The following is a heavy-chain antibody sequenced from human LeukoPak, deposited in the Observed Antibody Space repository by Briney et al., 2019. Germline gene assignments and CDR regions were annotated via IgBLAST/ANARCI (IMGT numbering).Heavy chain of an antibody. CDR3: ARSNNYYESSGYYAKSRRDFDY. V-gene: IGHV1-46*01. Sequence: ASVKLSGKSSGYTFTSYYMHWVRQAPGQGLEWMGIINPSGGSTSYAQKFQGRVTMTRATSTSTVYMELSSLRSEDTAVYYCARSNNYYESSGYYAKSRRDFDYWGQGTLVTVSS. CDR1: GYTFTSYY. CDR2: INPSGGST. D-gene: IGHD3-22*01. J-gene: IGHJ4*02.